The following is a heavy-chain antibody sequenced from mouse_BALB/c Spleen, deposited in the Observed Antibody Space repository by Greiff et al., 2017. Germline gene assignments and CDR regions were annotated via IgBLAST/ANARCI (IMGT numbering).Heavy chain of an antibody. J-gene: IGHJ4*01. CDR3: ARGGYYYGSSYDYYAMDY. CDR1: GFTFSSYA. D-gene: IGHD1-1*01. CDR2: ISSGGST. Sequence: EVQGVESGGGLVKPGGSLKLSCAASGFTFSSYAMSWVRQTPEKRLEWVASISSGGSTYYPDSVKGRFTISRDNARNILYLQMSSLRSEDTAMYYCARGGYYYGSSYDYYAMDYWGQGTSVTVSS. V-gene: IGHV5-6-5*01.